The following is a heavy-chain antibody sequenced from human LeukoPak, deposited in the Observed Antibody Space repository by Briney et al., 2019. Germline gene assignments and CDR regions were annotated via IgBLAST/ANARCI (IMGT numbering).Heavy chain of an antibody. CDR2: ISYDGSNK. Sequence: GGSLRLSCAASGFTFSSYGMHWVRQAPGKGLEWVAVISYDGSNKYYADSVKGRLTISRDNSKNTLYLQMNSLRAEDTAVYYCAKDGPLTFGGVIVPPYGMDVWGKGTTVTVSS. V-gene: IGHV3-30*18. D-gene: IGHD3-16*02. J-gene: IGHJ6*04. CDR1: GFTFSSYG. CDR3: AKDGPLTFGGVIVPPYGMDV.